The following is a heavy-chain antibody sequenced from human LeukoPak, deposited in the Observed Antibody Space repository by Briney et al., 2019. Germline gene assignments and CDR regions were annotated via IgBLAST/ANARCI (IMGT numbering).Heavy chain of an antibody. Sequence: GGSLRLSCTASGFTFGEYVMSWFRQAPGKGLEWVGLIRSKNHGETTEYAASVKGRFTISRDDSKSIAYLQMNSLKIEDTAVYYCTRGGMAPDYWGQGTLVTVSS. J-gene: IGHJ4*02. D-gene: IGHD5-24*01. CDR1: GFTFGEYV. CDR3: TRGGMAPDY. V-gene: IGHV3-49*03. CDR2: IRSKNHGETT.